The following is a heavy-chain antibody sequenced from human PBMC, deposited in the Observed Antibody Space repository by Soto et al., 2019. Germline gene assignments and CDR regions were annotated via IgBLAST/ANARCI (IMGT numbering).Heavy chain of an antibody. Sequence: PGESLKIACNGSGHSFSNYWIGWVRQMPGKGLEWMGIIYPGDSDTRYSPSFQGQVTITVDKAINTAYLQWSRLKASDTAMYYCARQRLWGTSGYYYFENWGPGTLVTVSS. D-gene: IGHD3-22*01. CDR2: IYPGDSDT. V-gene: IGHV5-51*01. CDR3: ARQRLWGTSGYYYFEN. J-gene: IGHJ4*02. CDR1: GHSFSNYW.